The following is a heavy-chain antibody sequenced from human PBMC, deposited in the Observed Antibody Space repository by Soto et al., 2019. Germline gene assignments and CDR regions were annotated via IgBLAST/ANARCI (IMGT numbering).Heavy chain of an antibody. CDR1: GYTFTSYG. J-gene: IGHJ6*03. Sequence: QVQLVQSGAEVKKPGASVKVSCKASGYTFTSYGISWVRQAPGQGLEWMGWISAYNGNTNYAQKLQGRVTMTTDTSAGTAYMELRSLRSDDTAVYYCARDCRDIVVVPAAMNYYYYMDVWGKGTTVTVSS. D-gene: IGHD2-2*01. CDR3: ARDCRDIVVVPAAMNYYYYMDV. CDR2: ISAYNGNT. V-gene: IGHV1-18*01.